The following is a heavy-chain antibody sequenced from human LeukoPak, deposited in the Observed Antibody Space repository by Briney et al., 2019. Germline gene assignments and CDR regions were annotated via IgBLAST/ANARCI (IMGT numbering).Heavy chain of an antibody. D-gene: IGHD3-22*01. CDR2: INHSGST. J-gene: IGHJ4*02. CDR3: ARSSSGPDY. CDR1: GESFSAYY. Sequence: PSETLSLTCAVYGESFSAYYWSWIRQPPGKGLEWIGEINHSGSTNYNPSLKSRVTISIDTSESQFSLKLSSVTAADTAVYYCARSSSGPDYWGQGTLVTVSS. V-gene: IGHV4-34*01.